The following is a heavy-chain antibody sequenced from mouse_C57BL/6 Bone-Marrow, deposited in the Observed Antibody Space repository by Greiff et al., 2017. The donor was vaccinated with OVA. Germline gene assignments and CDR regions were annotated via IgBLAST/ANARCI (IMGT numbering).Heavy chain of an antibody. Sequence: EVQLQQSGAELVRPGASVKLSCTASGFNIKDDYMDWVKQRPEQGLEWIGWIDPENGDTEYASKFQGKATITADTSSNTAYLQLSSLTSEDTAVYYCTSYGYDYWGQGTTLTVSS. J-gene: IGHJ2*01. D-gene: IGHD2-2*01. CDR1: GFNIKDDY. CDR2: IDPENGDT. V-gene: IGHV14-4*01. CDR3: TSYGYDY.